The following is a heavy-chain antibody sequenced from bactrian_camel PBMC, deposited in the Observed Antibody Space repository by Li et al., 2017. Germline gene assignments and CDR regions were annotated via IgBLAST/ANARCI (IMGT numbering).Heavy chain of an antibody. CDR2: LASPSDGRI. CDR1: RGFDDADAE. D-gene: IGHD7*01. Sequence: HVQLVESGGGSVQIGGSLTLACTASRGFDDADAEWGWFRQAPGKEREGVAALASPSDGRIAYADSVKGRFVISKDNQKNILYLQMDNLEPEDTAMYYCAADQ. V-gene: IGHV3S61*01.